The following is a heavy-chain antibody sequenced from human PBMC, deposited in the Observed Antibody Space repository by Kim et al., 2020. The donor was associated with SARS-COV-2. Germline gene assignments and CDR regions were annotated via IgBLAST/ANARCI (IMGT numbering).Heavy chain of an antibody. CDR2: ITKNGDWT. CDR3: VRGAQWLLQSP. D-gene: IGHD6-19*01. Sequence: GGSLRLSCAASGFTFDDYAMHWVRQPPGKGLEWVALITKNGDWTILADSVKGRFIISRDNSRKSLYLQMNSLSTEDTALYYCVRGAQWLLQSPWGQGTLGRVPS. J-gene: IGHJ5*02. CDR1: GFTFDDYA. V-gene: IGHV3-43*02.